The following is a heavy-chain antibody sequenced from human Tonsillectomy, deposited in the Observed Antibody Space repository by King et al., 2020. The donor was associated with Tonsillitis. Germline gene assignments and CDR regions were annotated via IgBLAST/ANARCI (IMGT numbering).Heavy chain of an antibody. Sequence: FQLVQSGGGVVQPGRSLRLSCAASGFTFRNYAMNWVRQAPGKGLEWVAVIAYDGSGRNYADSVEGRFIISRDNFKNTLYLQMNSLRTEDTAVYYCARDPPEAWSDYFDYWGQGALVTVSS. V-gene: IGHV3-30*04. CDR2: IAYDGSGR. CDR3: ARDPPEAWSDYFDY. J-gene: IGHJ4*02. CDR1: GFTFRNYA. D-gene: IGHD1-26*01.